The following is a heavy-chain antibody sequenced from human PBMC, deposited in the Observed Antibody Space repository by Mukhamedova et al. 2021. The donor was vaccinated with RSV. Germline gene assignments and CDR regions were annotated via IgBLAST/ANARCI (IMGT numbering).Heavy chain of an antibody. D-gene: IGHD5-24*01. J-gene: IGHJ4*02. Sequence: YATSYSASVRGRFTISRDDSKDTAYLQMNNLITEDTAIYYCVRHVERSRSYWGQGTLVTVSS. CDR3: VRHVERSRSY. V-gene: IGHV3-73*01. CDR2: YAT.